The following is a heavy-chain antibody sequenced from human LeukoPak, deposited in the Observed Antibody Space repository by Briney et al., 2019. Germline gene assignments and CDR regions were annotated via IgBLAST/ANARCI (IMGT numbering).Heavy chain of an antibody. CDR1: GGSISSGGYY. CDR2: IYTSGST. CDR3: ARTPPEGWFDP. Sequence: SETLSLTCTVSGGSISSGGYYWSWIRQPAGKGLEWIGRIYTSGSTNYNPSLKSRVTISVDTSKNQFSLKLSSVTAADTAVYYCARTPPEGWFDPWGQGTLVTVSS. J-gene: IGHJ5*02. D-gene: IGHD1-14*01. V-gene: IGHV4-61*02.